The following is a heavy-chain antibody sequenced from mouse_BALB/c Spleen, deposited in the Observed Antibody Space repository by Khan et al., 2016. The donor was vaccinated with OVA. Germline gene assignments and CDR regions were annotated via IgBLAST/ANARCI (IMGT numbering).Heavy chain of an antibody. J-gene: IGHJ3*01. V-gene: IGHV1-7*01. CDR1: GYSFTTYW. Sequence: VQLQQSGAELAKPGASVKMSCKASGYSFTTYWMHWVKQRPGQGLEWIGYINPSTDYTEYNEKFKDKATLTADESSSTAFMQLSSLTYEDSAVYYGTRRGIDGIFPYWGQGTLVTVSA. D-gene: IGHD2-1*01. CDR3: TRRGIDGIFPY. CDR2: INPSTDYT.